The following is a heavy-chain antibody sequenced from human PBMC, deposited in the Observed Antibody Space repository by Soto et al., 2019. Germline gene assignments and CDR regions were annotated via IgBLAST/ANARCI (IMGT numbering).Heavy chain of an antibody. Sequence: PGGSLRLSCAASGFPFSALSMNWVRQAPGKGLQWVSGIGGSGASIFYTDSVKGRFTISRDNSKNTLYLQMNNVRAEDTAVYFCARSLRPLSWFDPWGQGTLVTVSS. D-gene: IGHD3-10*01. CDR2: IGGSGASI. V-gene: IGHV3-23*01. CDR3: ARSLRPLSWFDP. J-gene: IGHJ5*02. CDR1: GFPFSALS.